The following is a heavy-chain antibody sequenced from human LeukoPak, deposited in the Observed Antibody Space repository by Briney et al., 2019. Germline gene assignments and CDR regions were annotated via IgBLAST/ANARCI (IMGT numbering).Heavy chain of an antibody. V-gene: IGHV3-21*01. CDR2: ISTSSSYI. J-gene: IGHJ4*02. D-gene: IGHD5-24*01. Sequence: GGSLRLSCAASGFTVSSNYMNWVRQAPGKGLEWVSSISTSSSYIYYADSVKGRFTISRDNAKNSLYVQMDSLRAEDTAVYYCARDRWLQSQRYFDYWGQGTLVTVSS. CDR1: GFTVSSNY. CDR3: ARDRWLQSQRYFDY.